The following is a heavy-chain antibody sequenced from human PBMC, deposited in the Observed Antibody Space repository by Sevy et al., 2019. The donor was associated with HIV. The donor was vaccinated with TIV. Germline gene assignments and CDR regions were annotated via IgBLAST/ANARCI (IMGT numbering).Heavy chain of an antibody. CDR3: ARANVDTAMVVFDY. D-gene: IGHD5-18*01. CDR1: GGSVSSGSYY. CDR2: IYYSGST. J-gene: IGHJ4*02. V-gene: IGHV4-61*01. Sequence: SETLSLTCTVSGGSVSSGSYYWSWIRQPPGKGLEWIGYIYYSGSTNYNPSLKSRVTISVDTSKNQFSRKLSSVTAADTAVYYCARANVDTAMVVFDYWGQGTLVTVSS.